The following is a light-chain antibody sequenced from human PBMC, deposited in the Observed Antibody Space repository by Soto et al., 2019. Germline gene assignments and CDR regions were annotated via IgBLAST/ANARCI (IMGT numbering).Light chain of an antibody. Sequence: QSVLTQPPSASGTPGQRVTISCSGSTSNIGANSANWYQQLPGMAPKLLIHTNSQRPSGVPDRSSGSKSGTSASLTISGLQSEDEADYYCEAWDDSLNGHAVFGGGTQLTVL. V-gene: IGLV1-44*01. CDR1: TSNIGANS. CDR3: EAWDDSLNGHAV. CDR2: TNS. J-gene: IGLJ7*01.